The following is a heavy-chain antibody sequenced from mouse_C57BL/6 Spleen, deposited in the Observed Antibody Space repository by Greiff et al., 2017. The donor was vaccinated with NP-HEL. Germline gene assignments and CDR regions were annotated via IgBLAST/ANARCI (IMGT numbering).Heavy chain of an antibody. CDR3: ARWAITTGEATNY. Sequence: QVQLQQPGAELVKPGASVKLSCKASGYTFTSYWMQWVKQRPGQGLEWIGEIDPSDSYTNYNQKFKGKATFTVDTSSSTAYMQLSSLTSEDSAVYYCARWAITTGEATNYWGQGTTLTVSS. V-gene: IGHV1-50*01. J-gene: IGHJ2*01. D-gene: IGHD1-1*01. CDR2: IDPSDSYT. CDR1: GYTFTSYW.